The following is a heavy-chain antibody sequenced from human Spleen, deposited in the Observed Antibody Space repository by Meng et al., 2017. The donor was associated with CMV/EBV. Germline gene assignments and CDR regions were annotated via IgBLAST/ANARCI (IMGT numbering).Heavy chain of an antibody. CDR3: ARDSSGWYDGYFDS. J-gene: IGHJ4*02. CDR2: INHGGST. CDR1: GWSFSPYD. D-gene: IGHD6-19*01. Sequence: VYGWSFSPYDWSWIRQSPGKGLEWIGKINHGGSTFYNPSLKSRVTISLDMSKNQFSLGLTSVTAADTAVYYCARDSSGWYDGYFDSWGQGTLVTVSS. V-gene: IGHV4-34*01.